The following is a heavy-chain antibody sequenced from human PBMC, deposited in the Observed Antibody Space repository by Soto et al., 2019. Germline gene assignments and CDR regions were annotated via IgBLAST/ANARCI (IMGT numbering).Heavy chain of an antibody. CDR3: ATQRGGGGY. CDR2: IYSGGYT. Sequence: EVQLVESGGGLIQPGGSLRLSCAVSGFTVSNNYMSWVRQAPGKGLEGVSVIYSGGYTAYGDSVKGRFTISRDNSKNTQYLQKNSRGADAPAGYFWATQRGGGGYWGQGTLVTVSS. CDR1: GFTVSNNY. D-gene: IGHD6-25*01. J-gene: IGHJ4*02. V-gene: IGHV3-53*01.